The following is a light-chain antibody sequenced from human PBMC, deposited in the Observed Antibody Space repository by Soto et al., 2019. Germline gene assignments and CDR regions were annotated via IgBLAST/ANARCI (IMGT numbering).Light chain of an antibody. CDR2: NND. V-gene: IGLV1-44*01. Sequence: QSVLTQPPSASGTPGQRVTISCSGGSSNIGTNSVNWYQQLPGRAPKLLIYNNDLRPSGVPDRFSGSKSGTSASLAISGLQSEDKADYYCAAWDDSLNGFYVFGIGTKLTVL. J-gene: IGLJ1*01. CDR1: SSNIGTNS. CDR3: AAWDDSLNGFYV.